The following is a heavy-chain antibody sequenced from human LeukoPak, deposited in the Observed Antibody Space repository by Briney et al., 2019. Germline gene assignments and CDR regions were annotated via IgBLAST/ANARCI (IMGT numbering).Heavy chain of an antibody. V-gene: IGHV3-23*01. D-gene: IGHD3-10*01. CDR2: ISGSGGST. CDR1: GFTFSSYA. Sequence: GGSLRFSCAASGFTFSSYAMSWVRQAPGKGLEWVSAISGSGGSTYYADSVKGRFTISRDNSKNTLYLQMNSLRAEDTAVYYCAYPYGSGSYRRYYYYGMDVWGQGTTVTVSS. J-gene: IGHJ6*02. CDR3: AYPYGSGSYRRYYYYGMDV.